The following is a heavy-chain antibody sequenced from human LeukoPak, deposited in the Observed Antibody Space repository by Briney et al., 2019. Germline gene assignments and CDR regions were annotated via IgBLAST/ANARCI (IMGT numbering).Heavy chain of an antibody. CDR2: IWYDGSNK. J-gene: IGHJ4*02. CDR3: ARDLVRTDSRYDSGPVGY. Sequence: GGSLRLSCAASGFIFRGYDMHWVRQAPDKGLEWVAVIWYDGSNKYYAESVKGRFTISRDNSKNTLYLQMNSLRGEDTALYYFARDLVRTDSRYDSGPVGYWGQGTLVTVSS. CDR1: GFIFRGYD. D-gene: IGHD5-12*01. V-gene: IGHV3-33*01.